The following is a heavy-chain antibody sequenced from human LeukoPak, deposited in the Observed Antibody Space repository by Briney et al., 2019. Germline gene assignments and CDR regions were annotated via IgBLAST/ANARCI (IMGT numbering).Heavy chain of an antibody. CDR3: ATWRWNTGMVY. D-gene: IGHD1/OR15-1a*01. V-gene: IGHV1-18*01. J-gene: IGHJ4*02. CDR2: ISADNGNT. CDR1: GYTFTSYG. Sequence: GASVKVSCKASGYTFTSYGISWVRQAPGQGLEWMGWISADNGNTNYAQKLQGRVTMTTDTSTSTAYMELRSLRSEDTAVYYCATWRWNTGMVYWGQGTLVTVSS.